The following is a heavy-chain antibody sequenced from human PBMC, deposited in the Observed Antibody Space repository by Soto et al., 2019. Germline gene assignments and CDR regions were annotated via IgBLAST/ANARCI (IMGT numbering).Heavy chain of an antibody. J-gene: IGHJ4*02. CDR2: FNPILSFS. CDR1: GDTFNFYT. D-gene: IGHD3-10*01. CDR3: ATSFGSGSRAFDY. Sequence: QVQLVQSGAEVKKPGSSVKVSCKASGDTFNFYTINWVRQAPGLGLEWMGRFNPILSFSNSALKFHGRVTLTADKSTSTAYMVLSSLRSEDTARYYCATSFGSGSRAFDYWGQGALVTVSS. V-gene: IGHV1-69*02.